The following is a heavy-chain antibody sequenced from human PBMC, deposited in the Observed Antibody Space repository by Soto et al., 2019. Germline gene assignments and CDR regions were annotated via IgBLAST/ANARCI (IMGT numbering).Heavy chain of an antibody. CDR2: IYYSGST. D-gene: IGHD2-15*01. Sequence: PSETLSLTCTVAGGSIRSYYWRWIRQPPGKGLEWIGYIYYSGSTNYNPSLKSRVTISVDTSKNQFSLKLSSVTAADTAVYYCARGGVSGYCSGGSCYSDHYFDYWGQGTLVTVSS. V-gene: IGHV4-59*01. J-gene: IGHJ4*02. CDR1: GGSIRSYY. CDR3: ARGGVSGYCSGGSCYSDHYFDY.